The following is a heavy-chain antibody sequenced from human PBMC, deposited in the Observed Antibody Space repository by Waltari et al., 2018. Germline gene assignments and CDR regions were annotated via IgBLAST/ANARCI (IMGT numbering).Heavy chain of an antibody. CDR2: INGEGSSI. CDR1: GFRFSDYW. D-gene: IGHD5-18*01. V-gene: IGHV3-74*01. J-gene: IGHJ4*02. CDR3: ARKGGRGYTYGPFYYDS. Sequence: EVQLVEAGGDIVQPGGSLRLSCAASGFRFSDYWMHWVRQVPGKGMVWVTRINGEGSSISYSDSVKGRFTIARDNSKNMLYLQLNSLRAEDTAVYYCARKGGRGYTYGPFYYDSWGQGTLVTVSS.